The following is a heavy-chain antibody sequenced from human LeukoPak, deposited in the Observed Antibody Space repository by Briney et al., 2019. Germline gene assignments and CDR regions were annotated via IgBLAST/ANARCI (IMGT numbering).Heavy chain of an antibody. V-gene: IGHV1-69*05. J-gene: IGHJ4*02. CDR1: GGTFSSYA. CDR2: IFPIFGTA. D-gene: IGHD3-3*01. Sequence: GASVKVSCKASGGTFSSYAISWVRQAPGQGLEWMGGIFPIFGTANYAQKFQGRVTITTDESTSTAYMELSSLRSEDTAVYYCARGHSYYDFWSGYYPGWGQGTLVTVSS. CDR3: ARGHSYYDFWSGYYPG.